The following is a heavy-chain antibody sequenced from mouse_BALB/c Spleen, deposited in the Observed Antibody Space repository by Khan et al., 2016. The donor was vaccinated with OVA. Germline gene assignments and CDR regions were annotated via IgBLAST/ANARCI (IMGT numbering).Heavy chain of an antibody. CDR2: IWSGGGT. V-gene: IGHV2-2*01. D-gene: IGHD2-14*01. J-gene: IGHJ3*01. CDR3: ARNSYMYDFTY. CDR1: GFSLTTYG. Sequence: QVQLKQSGPGLVQPSQSLSITCTVSGFSLTTYGVHWVRQSPGKGLEWLGVIWSGGGTDYNAAFISRLSISKDNSKRQVFFKMNRLQADDTAMYYCARNSYMYDFTYWGQGTLVTVSA.